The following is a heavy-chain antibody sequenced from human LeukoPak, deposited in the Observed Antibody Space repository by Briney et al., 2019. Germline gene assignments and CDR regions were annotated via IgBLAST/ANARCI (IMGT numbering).Heavy chain of an antibody. D-gene: IGHD6-19*01. CDR1: GGSISNYY. V-gene: IGHV4-59*08. CDR2: MYYTGNT. Sequence: SGTLSLTCTVSGGSISNYYWSWIRQPPGQGLEWIGYMYYTGNTNYNPSLKSRATISVDTSTNQSSLKLSSVTAADTAVYYCARRVSSGWYFDYWGQGTLVTVSS. CDR3: ARRVSSGWYFDY. J-gene: IGHJ4*02.